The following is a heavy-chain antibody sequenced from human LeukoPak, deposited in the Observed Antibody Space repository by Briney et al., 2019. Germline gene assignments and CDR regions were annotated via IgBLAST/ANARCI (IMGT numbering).Heavy chain of an antibody. CDR3: ARDRSSGLPGDIDY. V-gene: IGHV3-48*03. CDR1: GFTFSSYE. J-gene: IGHJ4*02. D-gene: IGHD6-19*01. Sequence: GGSLTLSRAACGFTFSSYEMNWVRQAPGKGLEGVSYISCSCSTIYYADSVKGRFTISRDNAKNSLYLQMNSLRAEDTAVYFCARDRSSGLPGDIDYWGQGALVTVSS. CDR2: ISCSCSTI.